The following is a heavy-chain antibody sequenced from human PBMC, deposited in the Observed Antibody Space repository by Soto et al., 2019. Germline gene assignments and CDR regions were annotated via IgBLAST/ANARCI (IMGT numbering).Heavy chain of an antibody. D-gene: IGHD2-2*01. V-gene: IGHV4-31*03. CDR2: IYYSGST. J-gene: IGHJ4*02. Sequence: QVQLQESGPGLVKPSQTLSLTCTVSGGSISSGGYYWSWIRQHPGKGLEWIGYIYYSGSTYYNPSLKSRVTISVDTSKNQFSLKLSSVTAADTAVYYCARDVSAEGLSYYFDYWGQGTLVTVSS. CDR3: ARDVSAEGLSYYFDY. CDR1: GGSISSGGYY.